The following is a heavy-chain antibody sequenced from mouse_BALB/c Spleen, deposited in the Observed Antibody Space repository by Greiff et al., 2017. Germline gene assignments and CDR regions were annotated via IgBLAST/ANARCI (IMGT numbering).Heavy chain of an antibody. CDR1: GYSITSGYY. V-gene: IGHV3-6*02. CDR3: ARGPYYDYDGDYFDY. CDR2: ISYDGSN. Sequence: EVQLKESGPSLVKPSQSLSLTCSVTGYSITSGYYWNWIRQFPGNKLEWMGYISYDGSNNYNPSLKNRISITRDTSKNQFFLKLNSVTTEDTATYYCARGPYYDYDGDYFDYWGQGTTLTVSS. J-gene: IGHJ2*01. D-gene: IGHD2-4*01.